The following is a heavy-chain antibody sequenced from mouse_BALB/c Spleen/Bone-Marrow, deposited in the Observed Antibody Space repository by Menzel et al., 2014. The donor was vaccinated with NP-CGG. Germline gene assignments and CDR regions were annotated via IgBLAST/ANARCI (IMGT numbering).Heavy chain of an antibody. CDR3: TRSYGSSYEYYFDY. CDR2: IYPSDSYT. V-gene: IGHV1-69*02. Sequence: VQLVESGAELVRPGASVKLSCKASGYTFTSYWINWVKQRPGQGLEWIGNIYPSDSYTNYNQKFKDKATFTVDKSSSTAYMQLSSPASEDSAFYYCTRSYGSSYEYYFDYWGQGTTLTVSS. J-gene: IGHJ2*01. D-gene: IGHD1-1*01. CDR1: GYTFTSYW.